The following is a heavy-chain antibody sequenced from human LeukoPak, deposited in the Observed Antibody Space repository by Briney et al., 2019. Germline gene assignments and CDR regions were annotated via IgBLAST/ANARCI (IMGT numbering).Heavy chain of an antibody. D-gene: IGHD2-2*01. Sequence: GGSLRLSCAAPGFTVSSNYMSWVRQAPGKGLEWVSSIGSSSSYIYYADSVQGRFTISRDNAKNSLYLQMNSLRADDTAVYYCARSIVVVPAAIPGPPDYWGQGTLVTVSS. CDR3: ARSIVVVPAAIPGPPDY. J-gene: IGHJ4*02. CDR1: GFTVSSNY. CDR2: IGSSSSYI. V-gene: IGHV3-21*01.